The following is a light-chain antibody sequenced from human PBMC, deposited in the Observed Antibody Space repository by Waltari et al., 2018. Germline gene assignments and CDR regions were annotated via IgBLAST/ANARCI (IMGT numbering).Light chain of an antibody. CDR3: NSRDSSGNHPV. CDR2: GKN. Sequence: SSELTQDPAVSVALGQTVRITCQGDSLRSYYASWYQQKPGQAPVLFIYGKNNRPSGIPDRFSGSSSGNTASLTITGAQAEDEADYYCNSRDSSGNHPVFGGGTKLTVL. J-gene: IGLJ2*01. V-gene: IGLV3-19*01. CDR1: SLRSYY.